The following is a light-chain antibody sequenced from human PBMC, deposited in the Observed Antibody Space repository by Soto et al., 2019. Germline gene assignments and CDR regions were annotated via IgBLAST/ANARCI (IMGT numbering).Light chain of an antibody. CDR1: HTVRNNY. CDR3: QQFSSYPLT. J-gene: IGKJ4*01. CDR2: DAS. Sequence: EFVFTQSPSTLSLSPGERARLSCRASHTVRNNYLAWYQQKPGQAPRLLIYDASSRATGIPDRFSGGGSGTDFTLTISRLEPEDFAVYYCQQFSSYPLTFGGGTKVDI. V-gene: IGKV3-20*01.